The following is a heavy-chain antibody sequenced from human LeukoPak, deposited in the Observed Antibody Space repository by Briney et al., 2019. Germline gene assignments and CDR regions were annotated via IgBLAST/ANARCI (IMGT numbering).Heavy chain of an antibody. D-gene: IGHD5-18*01. CDR3: AKAVYSYGPSYFDY. CDR1: GFTFSSYA. Sequence: GRSLRLPCAASGFTFSSYAMSWVRQAPGKGLEWVSAISGSGGSTYYADSVKGRFTISRDNSKNTLYLQMNSLRAEDTAVYYCAKAVYSYGPSYFDYWGQGTLVTVSS. CDR2: ISGSGGST. V-gene: IGHV3-23*01. J-gene: IGHJ4*02.